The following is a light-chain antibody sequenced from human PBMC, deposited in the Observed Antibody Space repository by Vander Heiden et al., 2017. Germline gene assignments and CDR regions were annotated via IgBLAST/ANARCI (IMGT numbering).Light chain of an antibody. V-gene: IGKV3-15*01. Sequence: EIVMTQSSATLSVSPGERATLSCRASQSVSSNLAWYQQKPGQAPRLLPARFSGSGSGTEFTLTISSLQSEDFAVYYCQQYNNWPPGFGQGTRLEIK. CDR3: QQYNNWPPG. J-gene: IGKJ5*01. CDR1: QSVSSN.